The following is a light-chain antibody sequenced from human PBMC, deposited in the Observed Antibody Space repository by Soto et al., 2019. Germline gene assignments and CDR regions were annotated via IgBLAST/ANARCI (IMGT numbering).Light chain of an antibody. CDR2: AAS. V-gene: IGKV1-27*01. J-gene: IGKJ4*01. CDR1: QDISNF. Sequence: DIQRPQCPSSMYAFVGDKVTITFRASQDISNFLAWYQQKPWKVLQLLIYAASPLQSGVPSRFRRSGSGTDFSLPLRRLLPEDVSPHYCQKCKIAPFTVGGGTKV. CDR3: QKCKIAPFT.